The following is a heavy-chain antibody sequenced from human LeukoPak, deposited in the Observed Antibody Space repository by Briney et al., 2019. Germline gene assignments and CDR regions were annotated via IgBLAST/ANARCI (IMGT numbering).Heavy chain of an antibody. CDR2: IYYSGGT. Sequence: PSETLSLTCNVSGGSISSGGYSWSWIRQHPGKGLEWIGYIYYSGGTYYNPSLKSRVTISVDTSKNQFSLKLSSVTAADTAVYYCARNNPNYYDFWSGSPSADYWGQGSLVTVSS. V-gene: IGHV4-31*03. CDR1: GGSISSGGYS. D-gene: IGHD3-3*01. J-gene: IGHJ4*02. CDR3: ARNNPNYYDFWSGSPSADY.